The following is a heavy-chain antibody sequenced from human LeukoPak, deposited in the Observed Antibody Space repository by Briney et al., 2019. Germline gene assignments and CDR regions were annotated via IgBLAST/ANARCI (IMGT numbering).Heavy chain of an antibody. CDR1: GFTFRSYE. CDR2: ISSSGSTL. V-gene: IGHV3-48*03. CDR3: ARDRFWYYYDSRGYYGDAFDI. D-gene: IGHD3-22*01. J-gene: IGHJ3*02. Sequence: PGGSLRLSCAAWGFTFRSYEMNGVRQAPGKGGEGGSYISSSGSTLYYAESVKRRFPISTDNAKHSLSLQIQSLRAADTDVYYRARDRFWYYYDSRGYYGDAFDIWGQGTMVTVSS.